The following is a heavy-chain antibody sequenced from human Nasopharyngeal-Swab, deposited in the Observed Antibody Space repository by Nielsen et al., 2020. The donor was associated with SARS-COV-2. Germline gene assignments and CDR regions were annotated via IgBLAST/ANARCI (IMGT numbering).Heavy chain of an antibody. Sequence: SETLSLTCTVSGDSSSTQYSSWIRQPPGKGLEFIGYIYTSGSTNYNPPLKSRVTMSVDTSKNQFSLKLSSVTAADTAVYYCARGADYYDFWSGYPSGMDVWGQGTTVTVSS. CDR2: IYTSGST. V-gene: IGHV4-4*08. D-gene: IGHD3-3*01. CDR3: ARGADYYDFWSGYPSGMDV. CDR1: GDSSSTQY. J-gene: IGHJ6*02.